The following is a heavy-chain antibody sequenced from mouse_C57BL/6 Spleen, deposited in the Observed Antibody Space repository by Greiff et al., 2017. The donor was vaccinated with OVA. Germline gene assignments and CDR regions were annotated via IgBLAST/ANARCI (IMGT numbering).Heavy chain of an antibody. CDR3: ARLSCYYRFAY. V-gene: IGHV1-26*01. Sequence: EVQLQQSGPELVKPGASVKISCKASGYTFTDYYMNWVKQSHGKSLEWIGDINPNNGGTSYNQKFKGKATLTVDKSSSTAYMELRRLTSEDSAVYYCARLSCYYRFAYWGQGTLVTVSA. J-gene: IGHJ3*01. D-gene: IGHD2-3*01. CDR1: GYTFTDYY. CDR2: INPNNGGT.